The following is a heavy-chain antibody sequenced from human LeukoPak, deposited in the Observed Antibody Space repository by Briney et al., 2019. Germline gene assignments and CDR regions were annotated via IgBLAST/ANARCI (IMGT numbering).Heavy chain of an antibody. CDR2: IKQDGTEK. CDR1: GFTFSSYW. V-gene: IGHV3-7*01. Sequence: GGSPRLSCAASGFTFSSYWMTWVRQAPGKGLEWVAIIKQDGTEKFYVDSVKGRFTISRDNAKNSLYLQMNSLRAEDTAVYYCASEDHSGYDYYWGQGTQVTVSS. CDR3: ASEDHSGYDYY. D-gene: IGHD5-12*01. J-gene: IGHJ4*02.